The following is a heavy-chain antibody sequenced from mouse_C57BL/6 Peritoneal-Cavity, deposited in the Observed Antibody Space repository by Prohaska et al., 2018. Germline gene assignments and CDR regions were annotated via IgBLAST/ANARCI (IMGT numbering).Heavy chain of an antibody. J-gene: IGHJ3*01. V-gene: IGHV5-17*01. CDR1: GFTFSDYG. Sequence: EVQLVESGGGLVKPEGSLKLSCAASGFTFSDYGMHWVRQAPEKGLEWVAYISSGISTIYYADTVKGRFTISRDNAENTLFLQMTSLRSEDTAMYYCARVHGSAWFAYWGQGTLVTVSA. D-gene: IGHD2-2*01. CDR2: ISSGISTI. CDR3: ARVHGSAWFAY.